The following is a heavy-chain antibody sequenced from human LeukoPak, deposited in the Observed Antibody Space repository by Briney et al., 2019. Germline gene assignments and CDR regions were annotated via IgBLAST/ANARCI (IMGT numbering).Heavy chain of an antibody. CDR3: ARVFGGYGSGSYYIDY. CDR1: GFTVSSNY. J-gene: IGHJ4*02. Sequence: GGSLRLSCAASGFTVSSNYMSWVRQAPGKGLEWVSVIYSGGSTYYADSVKGRFTISRHNSKNTLYLQMNSLRAEDTAVYYCARVFGGYGSGSYYIDYWGQGTLVTVSS. CDR2: IYSGGST. V-gene: IGHV3-53*04. D-gene: IGHD3-10*01.